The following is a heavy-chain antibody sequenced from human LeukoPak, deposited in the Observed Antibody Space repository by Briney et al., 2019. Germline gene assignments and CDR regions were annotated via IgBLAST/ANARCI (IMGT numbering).Heavy chain of an antibody. Sequence: GGSLRLSCAASGFTFSSYWMSWVRQAPGKGLEWVGNIKQDGREKYYVDSVKGRFTISRDNAKNSPYLQMNSLRAVDTAVYYCARDLDPSSSPFPYYFDYWGQGTLVTVSS. D-gene: IGHD6-6*01. CDR1: GFTFSSYW. CDR2: IKQDGREK. V-gene: IGHV3-7*01. CDR3: ARDLDPSSSPFPYYFDY. J-gene: IGHJ4*02.